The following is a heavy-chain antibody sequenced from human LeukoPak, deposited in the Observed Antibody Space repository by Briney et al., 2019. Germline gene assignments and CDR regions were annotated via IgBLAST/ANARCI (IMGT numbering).Heavy chain of an antibody. D-gene: IGHD1-1*01. V-gene: IGHV3-21*01. Sequence: GGSLRLSCVASRFTFSNYWMHWVRQPPGKGLEWVSSISSSSSYIYYADSVKGRFTISRDNAKNSLYLQMNSLRAEDTAVYYCARAPRELERYENFQHWGQGTLVTVSS. CDR3: ARAPRELERYENFQH. J-gene: IGHJ1*01. CDR1: RFTFSNYW. CDR2: ISSSSSYI.